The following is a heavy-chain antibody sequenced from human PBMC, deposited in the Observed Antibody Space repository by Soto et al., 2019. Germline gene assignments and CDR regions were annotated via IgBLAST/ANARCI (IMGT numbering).Heavy chain of an antibody. V-gene: IGHV1-3*01. D-gene: IGHD2-2*01. CDR1: GYTVTNYA. CDR2: INAGNGHT. J-gene: IGHJ5*02. CDR3: ARGPVRNWFDP. Sequence: ASVKVSCKAFGYTVTNYATHQVRQAPGQRLEWMGWINAGNGHTKYSQKFQGRVTLTRDTSASTAYMELSSLRSEDTAVYYCARGPVRNWFDPWGQGTLVTVSS.